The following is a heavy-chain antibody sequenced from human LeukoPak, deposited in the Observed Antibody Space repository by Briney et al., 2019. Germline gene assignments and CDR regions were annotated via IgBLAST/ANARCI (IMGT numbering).Heavy chain of an antibody. CDR1: GGSISSYY. D-gene: IGHD5-18*01. CDR2: IYYSGST. V-gene: IGHV4-59*08. Sequence: SETLSLTRTVSGGSISSYYWSWIRQPPGKGLEWIGYIYYSGSTNYNPSLKSRVTISVDTSKNQFSLKLSSVTAADTAVYYCATYSYGYYFDYWGQGTLVTVSS. J-gene: IGHJ4*02. CDR3: ATYSYGYYFDY.